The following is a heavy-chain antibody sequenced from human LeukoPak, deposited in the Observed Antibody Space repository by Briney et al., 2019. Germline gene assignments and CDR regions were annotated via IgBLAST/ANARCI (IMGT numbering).Heavy chain of an antibody. D-gene: IGHD4-17*01. CDR3: AREVDYGRLDP. CDR1: GGSVSSSTSY. J-gene: IGHJ5*02. V-gene: IGHV4-39*07. CDR2: IYYSGNT. Sequence: SETLSLTCTVSGGSVSSSTSYWGWIRQPPGKGLEWIGSIYYSGNTYYNPSLKGRVTISVDTSKNQFSLKLSSVTAADTAVYYCAREVDYGRLDPWGQGTLVTVSS.